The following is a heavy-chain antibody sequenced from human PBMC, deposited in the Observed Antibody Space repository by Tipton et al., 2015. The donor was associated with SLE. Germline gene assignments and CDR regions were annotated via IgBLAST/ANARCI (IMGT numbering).Heavy chain of an antibody. D-gene: IGHD3-10*01. CDR3: ARTYYYGSGSYYNEGY. CDR2: MNPNSGNT. V-gene: IGHV1-8*01. CDR1: GYTFTSYD. J-gene: IGHJ4*02. Sequence: QLVQSGAEVKKPGASAKVSCKASGYTFTSYDINWVRQATGQGLEWMGWMNPNSGNTGYAQKFQGRVTMTRNTSISTAYMELSSIRSEDTDVYSCARTYYYGSGSYYNEGYWGQGTLVTVSS.